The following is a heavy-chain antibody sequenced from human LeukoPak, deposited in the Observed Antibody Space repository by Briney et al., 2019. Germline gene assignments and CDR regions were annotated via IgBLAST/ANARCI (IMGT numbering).Heavy chain of an antibody. CDR3: AREGVGSSFKRGYFDY. V-gene: IGHV4-39*07. J-gene: IGHJ4*02. D-gene: IGHD6-13*01. Sequence: SETLSLTCTVSGGSISSSSYYWGWIRQPPGKGLEWIGSIYYSGSTYYNPSLKSRVTISVDTSKNQFSLKLNSVTPEDTAVYYCAREGVGSSFKRGYFDYWGQGTLVTVSS. CDR2: IYYSGST. CDR1: GGSISSSSYY.